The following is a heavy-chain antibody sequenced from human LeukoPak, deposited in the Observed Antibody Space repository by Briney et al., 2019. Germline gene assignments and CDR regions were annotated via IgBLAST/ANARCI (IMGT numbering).Heavy chain of an antibody. D-gene: IGHD6-13*01. Sequence: ASVKVSCKASGYTFTSYYMHWGRQAPGQGLEWMGIINPSGGSTSYAQKFQGRVTMTRDTSTSTVYMELSSLRSEDTAVYYCASIAAAGTGFDYWGQGTLVTVSS. CDR1: GYTFTSYY. CDR3: ASIAAAGTGFDY. J-gene: IGHJ4*02. CDR2: INPSGGST. V-gene: IGHV1-46*01.